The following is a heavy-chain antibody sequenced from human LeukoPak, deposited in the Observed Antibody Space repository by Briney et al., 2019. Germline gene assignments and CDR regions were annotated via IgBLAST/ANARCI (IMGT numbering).Heavy chain of an antibody. V-gene: IGHV4-59*08. CDR3: ARRANNWTSVEFDP. D-gene: IGHD4/OR15-4a*01. Sequence: SETLSLTCTVSGGSISGYYWSWIRQPPAKGLEWIGYIHYTGSTNYNPSLKSRVTISVDTSKNHFSLKLNSVTAADTAVYYCARRANNWTSVEFDPWGQGTLVTVSS. CDR2: IHYTGST. J-gene: IGHJ5*02. CDR1: GGSISGYY.